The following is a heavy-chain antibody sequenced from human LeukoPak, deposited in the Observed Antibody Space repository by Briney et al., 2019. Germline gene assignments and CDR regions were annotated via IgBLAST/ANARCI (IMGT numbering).Heavy chain of an antibody. CDR2: IYYSGST. J-gene: IGHJ6*03. D-gene: IGHD3-22*01. V-gene: IGHV4-39*07. CDR1: GGSISSSSYY. CDR3: ARVPYYDSSGYVYYYYYYMDV. Sequence: SQTLSLTCTVSGGSISSSSYYWGWIRQPPGKGLEWIGSIYYSGSTYYNPSLKSRVTISVDTSKNQFSLKLSSVTAADTAVYYCARVPYYDSSGYVYYYYYYMDVWGKGTTVTVSS.